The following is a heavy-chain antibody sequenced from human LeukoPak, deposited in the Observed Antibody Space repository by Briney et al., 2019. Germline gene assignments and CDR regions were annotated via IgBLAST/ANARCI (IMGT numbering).Heavy chain of an antibody. D-gene: IGHD3-22*01. V-gene: IGHV3-43*02. CDR1: AFXFDDYA. CDR2: ISGDVGST. J-gene: IGHJ4*02. Sequence: GGSLRLSCAASAFXFDDYAILWVRQAPGKGLEWFSLISGDVGSTYYVVSVKGLFTISRDNIKNSLYLQMNSLRTEDTALYYCAKVLGYYDSSGYYQEGGFDYWGQGTLVTVSS. CDR3: AKVLGYYDSSGYYQEGGFDY.